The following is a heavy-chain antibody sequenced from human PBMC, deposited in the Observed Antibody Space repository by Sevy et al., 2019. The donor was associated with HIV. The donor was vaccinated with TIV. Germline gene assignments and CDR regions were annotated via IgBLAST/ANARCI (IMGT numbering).Heavy chain of an antibody. D-gene: IGHD6-13*01. CDR3: ASADSSSWTLGY. V-gene: IGHV6-1*01. CDR2: TNYRSKWYN. J-gene: IGHJ4*02. Sequence: SQTLSLTCAISGDSVSSNSAAWNWIRQSPSRGLEWLGRTNYRSKWYNDYAGSVKSRITINPDTCKNQFSLQLNAVTPKEAAVYYCASADSSSWTLGYWGQGTLVTVSS. CDR1: GDSVSSNSAA.